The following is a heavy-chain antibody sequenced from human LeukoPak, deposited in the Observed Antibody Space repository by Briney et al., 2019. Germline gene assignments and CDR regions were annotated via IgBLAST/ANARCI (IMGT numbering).Heavy chain of an antibody. CDR1: GFTFSSYA. CDR3: AKAKQLGHYYYYYMDV. J-gene: IGHJ6*03. CDR2: ISGSGGST. D-gene: IGHD6-6*01. Sequence: GGSLRLSCAASGFTFSSYAMSWVRQAPGKGLEWVSAISGSGGSTYYADSVKGRFTISRDNSKNTLYLQMNSLRAEDTAVYYCAKAKQLGHYYYYYMDVWGKGTTVTVSS. V-gene: IGHV3-23*01.